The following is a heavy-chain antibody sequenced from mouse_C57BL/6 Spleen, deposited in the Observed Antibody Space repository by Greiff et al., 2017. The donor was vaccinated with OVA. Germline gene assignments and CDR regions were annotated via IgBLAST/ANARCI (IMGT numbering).Heavy chain of an antibody. CDR3: TRRGHYYGSSYDYFDY. Sequence: QVQLKQSGAELVRPGPSFTLSCKASGYTFTDYEMHWVKQTPVHGLEWIGAIDPETGGTAYNQKFKGKAILTADKSSSTAYMELRSLTSEDSAVYDCTRRGHYYGSSYDYFDYWGQGTTLTVSS. V-gene: IGHV1-15*01. D-gene: IGHD1-1*01. CDR1: GYTFTDYE. CDR2: IDPETGGT. J-gene: IGHJ2*01.